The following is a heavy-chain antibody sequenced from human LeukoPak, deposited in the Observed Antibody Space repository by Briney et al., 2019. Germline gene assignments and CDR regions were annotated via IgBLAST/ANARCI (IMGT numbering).Heavy chain of an antibody. V-gene: IGHV3-74*01. CDR3: ARGPNSNWSGLDF. D-gene: IGHD6-6*01. CDR2: ISPTGSTT. Sequence: GGSLRLSCTASGISFSGHWMHWARQLPGKGLVWVSRISPTGSTTSYADSVKGRFTVSRDNAKNTLYLQVNNLRAEDTAVYYCARGPNSNWSGLDFWGQGTLLTVSS. J-gene: IGHJ4*02. CDR1: GISFSGHW.